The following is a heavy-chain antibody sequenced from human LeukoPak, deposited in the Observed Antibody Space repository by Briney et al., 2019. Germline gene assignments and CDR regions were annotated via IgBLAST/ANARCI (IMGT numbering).Heavy chain of an antibody. CDR1: GYSISSGYY. CDR2: IYHSGST. CDR3: ARHDYSNSYFDY. D-gene: IGHD4-11*01. Sequence: SETLSLTCAVSGYSISSGYYWGWIRQPPGKGLEWIGSIYHSGSTYYNPSLKSRVTISVDTSKNQFSLKLSSVTAADTAVYYCARHDYSNSYFDYWGQGTQVTVSS. J-gene: IGHJ4*02. V-gene: IGHV4-38-2*01.